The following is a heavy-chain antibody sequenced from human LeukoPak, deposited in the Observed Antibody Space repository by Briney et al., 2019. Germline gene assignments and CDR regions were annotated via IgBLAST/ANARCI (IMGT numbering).Heavy chain of an antibody. J-gene: IGHJ4*02. CDR3: ASIAAAGYYYFDY. D-gene: IGHD6-13*01. CDR2: IYYSGST. CDR1: GGSISSSSYY. Sequence: KASETLSLTCTVSGGSISSSSYYWGWIRQPPGKGLEWIGSIYYSGSTYYNPSLKSRVTISVDTSKNQFSLKLSSVTAADTAVYYCASIAAAGYYYFDYWGQGTLVTVSS. V-gene: IGHV4-39*01.